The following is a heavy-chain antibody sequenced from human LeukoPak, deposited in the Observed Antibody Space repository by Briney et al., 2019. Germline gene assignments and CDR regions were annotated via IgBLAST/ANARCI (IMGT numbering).Heavy chain of an antibody. CDR3: AKRAITNAGNLWFDP. D-gene: IGHD4-23*01. Sequence: PSETLSLTCTVSGASITSNYWGWFRHPPGKGLEYIGHIYSSGSAIYNPSLQSRVTMSVDTSKNQFSLKLTSVTAADTAVYFCAKRAITNAGNLWFDPWGQGTLVTVSS. V-gene: IGHV4-59*08. J-gene: IGHJ5*02. CDR2: IYSSGSA. CDR1: GASITSNY.